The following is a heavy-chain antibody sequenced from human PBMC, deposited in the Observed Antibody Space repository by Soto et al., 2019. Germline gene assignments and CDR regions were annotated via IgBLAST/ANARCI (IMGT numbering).Heavy chain of an antibody. CDR3: ARVADCSGGRCYFSVDY. D-gene: IGHD2-15*01. J-gene: IGHJ4*02. V-gene: IGHV4-30-4*01. Sequence: QVQLQESGPGLVKPSQTLSLPCTVSGGSISSGDYYWSWIRQSPGKALEGIGYIYYSGSTYYNPSLESRDTTAVDTSKSQFSLKVSSVAAADSAVYYCARVADCSGGRCYFSVDYWGQGTLVTVSS. CDR2: IYYSGST. CDR1: GGSISSGDYY.